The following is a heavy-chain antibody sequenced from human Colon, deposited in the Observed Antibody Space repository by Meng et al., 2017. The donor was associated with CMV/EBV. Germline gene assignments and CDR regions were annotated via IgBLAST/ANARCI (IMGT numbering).Heavy chain of an antibody. D-gene: IGHD2-2*01. CDR1: SSFV. CDR2: IIPILSTT. Sequence: SSFVISWVRKAPGQAPEYMGGIIPILSTTIYAQKFEGRITITTDESSNTGYMELRSLTSEDTAVYYCARDGSYGKYCRSNSWTYFDSWGQGTLVTVSS. CDR3: ARDGSYGKYCRSNSWTYFDS. V-gene: IGHV1-69*05. J-gene: IGHJ4*02.